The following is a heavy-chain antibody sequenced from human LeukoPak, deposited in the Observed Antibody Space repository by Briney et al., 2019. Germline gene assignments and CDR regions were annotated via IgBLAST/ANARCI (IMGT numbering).Heavy chain of an antibody. CDR1: GYTFTSYD. CDR3: ARVKHGYTPRITIFGVGFDY. D-gene: IGHD3-3*01. CDR2: MNPNSGNT. V-gene: IGHV1-8*03. J-gene: IGHJ4*02. Sequence: ASVKVSCKASGYTFTSYDINWVRQATGQGLEWMGWMNPNSGNTGYAQKFQGRVTITRNTSISTAYMELSSLRSDDTAVYYCARVKHGYTPRITIFGVGFDYWGQGTLVTVSS.